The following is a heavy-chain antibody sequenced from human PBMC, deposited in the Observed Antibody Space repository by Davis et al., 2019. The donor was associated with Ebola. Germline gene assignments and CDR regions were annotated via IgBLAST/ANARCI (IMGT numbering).Heavy chain of an antibody. Sequence: SSVTVSLMASLCTLRSYAFSWLGQAPGQGLAWMGRIIPILGIANYAQMLQGRVTNTADKSTSTAYMSVSRLRSEDTAVYYCAGVLRNYGMDVWGQGTTVTVSS. CDR3: AGVLRNYGMDV. CDR2: IIPILGIA. V-gene: IGHV1-69*04. J-gene: IGHJ6*02. CDR1: LCTLRSYA.